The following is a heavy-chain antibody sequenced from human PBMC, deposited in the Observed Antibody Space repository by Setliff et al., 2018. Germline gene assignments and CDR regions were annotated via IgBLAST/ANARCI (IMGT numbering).Heavy chain of an antibody. CDR3: ARWTARAVDY. D-gene: IGHD6-6*01. CDR2: IKQDGSDK. V-gene: IGHV3-7*03. J-gene: IGHJ4*02. CDR1: GFTFSNHW. Sequence: VGSLRLSCAASGFTFSNHWMTWVRQAPGKGLEWVANIKQDGSDKYYVGSVKGRFTISRDNAKNSLYLQMSSLRAEDTAVYYCARWTARAVDYWGQGTLVTVSS.